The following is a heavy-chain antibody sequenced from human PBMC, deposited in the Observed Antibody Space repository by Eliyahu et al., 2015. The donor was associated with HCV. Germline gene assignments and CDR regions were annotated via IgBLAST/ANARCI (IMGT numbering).Heavy chain of an antibody. CDR3: ASYKGFGGLIVNY. J-gene: IGHJ4*02. CDR2: INSDGSST. Sequence: EVQLVESGGGLVQPGGSLRLXXAASXFXYSSYWMHWVRXAPGKGLGWVSRINSDGSSTSYADSVKGRFTISRDNAKNTLYLQMNSLRAEDTAVYYCASYKGFGGLIVNYWGQGTLVTVSS. D-gene: IGHD3-16*02. V-gene: IGHV3-74*01. CDR1: XFXYSSYW.